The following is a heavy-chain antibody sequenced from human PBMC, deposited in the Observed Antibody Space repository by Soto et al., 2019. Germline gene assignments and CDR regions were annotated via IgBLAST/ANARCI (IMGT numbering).Heavy chain of an antibody. V-gene: IGHV3-23*01. Sequence: RLSCAASGFTFSSYAMSWVRQAPGKGLEWVSAISGSGGSTYYADSVKGRFTISRDNSKNTLYLQMNSLRAEDTAVYYCAKDPADAGYFQHWGQGTLVTVSS. CDR1: GFTFSSYA. J-gene: IGHJ1*01. CDR2: ISGSGGST. CDR3: AKDPADAGYFQH.